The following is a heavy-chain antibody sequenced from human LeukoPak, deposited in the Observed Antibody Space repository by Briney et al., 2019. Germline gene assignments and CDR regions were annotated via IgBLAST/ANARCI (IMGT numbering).Heavy chain of an antibody. CDR1: GGTFSSYA. CDR2: IIPILGII. V-gene: IGHV1-69*04. CDR3: ARGPHDWMYYDFRLLVNGWFDP. Sequence: ASVTVSFTASGGTFSSYAISWVRQAPGQGLEWMGRIIPILGIINYAQKFQGRVTITADKSTSTAYMELSSLRSEDTAVYYCARGPHDWMYYDFRLLVNGWFDPWGQGTLVTVSS. J-gene: IGHJ5*02. D-gene: IGHD3-3*01.